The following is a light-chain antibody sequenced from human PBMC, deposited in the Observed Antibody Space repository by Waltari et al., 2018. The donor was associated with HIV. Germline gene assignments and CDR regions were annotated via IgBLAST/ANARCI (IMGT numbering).Light chain of an antibody. J-gene: IGLJ1*01. CDR2: TNN. CDR1: SSNIGTNT. Sequence: QSVLTQPPSASGTPGQRVTLSCSGSSSNIGTNTVNWYQQPPGTAPKLLIYTNNQRPSGVPDRFSGAKSGTSASLAISGLQSEDEADYYCAAWDDSLNGNVFGPGTKVTVL. CDR3: AAWDDSLNGNV. V-gene: IGLV1-44*01.